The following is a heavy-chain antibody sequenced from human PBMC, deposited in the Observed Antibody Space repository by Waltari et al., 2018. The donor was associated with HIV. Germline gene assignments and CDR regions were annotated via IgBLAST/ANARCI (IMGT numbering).Heavy chain of an antibody. J-gene: IGHJ4*02. CDR1: VFSVSSYW. Sequence: ELQLVKSGGSLIQPGGALRLSCSASVFSVSSYWMHWVRQTPGKGLVWVSRINIDGSRIDYADSVRGRFTISRDSAKNTLSLQMNSLTEEDTAVYYCSRDTFGEYDYWGQGTLVTVSS. D-gene: IGHD3-10*01. CDR3: SRDTFGEYDY. CDR2: INIDGSRI. V-gene: IGHV3-74*01.